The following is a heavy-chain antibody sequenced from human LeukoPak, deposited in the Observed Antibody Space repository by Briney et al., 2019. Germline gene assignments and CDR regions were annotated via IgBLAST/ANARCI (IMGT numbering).Heavy chain of an antibody. Sequence: SETLSLTCTVSGGSISSYYWSWIRQPPGKGLEWIGYIYYSGSTNYNPSLKSRVTISVDTSKNQFSLKLSSVTAADTAVYYCARGRSVILRGYSYGRSYNWFDPWGQGTLVTVSS. CDR3: ARGRSVILRGYSYGRSYNWFDP. D-gene: IGHD5-18*01. CDR2: IYYSGST. J-gene: IGHJ5*02. CDR1: GGSISSYY. V-gene: IGHV4-59*12.